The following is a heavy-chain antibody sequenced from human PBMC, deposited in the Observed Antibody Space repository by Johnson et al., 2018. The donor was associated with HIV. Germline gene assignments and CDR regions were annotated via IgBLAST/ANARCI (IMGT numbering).Heavy chain of an antibody. J-gene: IGHJ3*02. D-gene: IGHD2-15*01. CDR1: GFTVSSNY. CDR3: ASILVVAAQEADAFDI. V-gene: IGHV3-66*02. Sequence: VQLVESGGGVVRPGGSLRLSCGASGFTVSSNYMSWVRQAPGKGLEWVSVIYSGGSTYYADSVKGRFTISRDNSKNTLYLQMNSLRAEDTVVYYCASILVVAAQEADAFDIWGQGTMVTVSS. CDR2: IYSGGST.